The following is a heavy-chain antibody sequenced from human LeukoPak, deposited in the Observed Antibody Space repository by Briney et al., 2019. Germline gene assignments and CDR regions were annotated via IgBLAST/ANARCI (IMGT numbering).Heavy chain of an antibody. CDR3: ARQYYDYIWGSYTANRYFDY. Sequence: GESLKISCKGSGYSFTSYWIGWVRQMPGKGLEWMGIIYPGDSDTRYSPSFQDQVTISADKPISTAYLQWTSLKASDTAKYYCARQYYDYIWGSYTANRYFDYWGQGTLVTVSS. D-gene: IGHD3-16*01. CDR1: GYSFTSYW. CDR2: IYPGDSDT. J-gene: IGHJ4*02. V-gene: IGHV5-51*01.